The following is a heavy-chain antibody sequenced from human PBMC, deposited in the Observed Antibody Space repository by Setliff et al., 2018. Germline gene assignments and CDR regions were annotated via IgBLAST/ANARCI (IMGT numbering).Heavy chain of an antibody. V-gene: IGHV4-34*01. CDR1: FSGSY. D-gene: IGHD2-2*01. Sequence: SETLSLTCGVSFSGSYWSWIRQPPGKGLEWIGEINHSGSTDSNPSLKSRVTISVDTSKNQFSLKLTSVTAADTAVYYCAGGYCSGTSCYDYWGQGTLVTVSS. CDR2: INHSGST. J-gene: IGHJ4*02. CDR3: AGGYCSGTSCYDY.